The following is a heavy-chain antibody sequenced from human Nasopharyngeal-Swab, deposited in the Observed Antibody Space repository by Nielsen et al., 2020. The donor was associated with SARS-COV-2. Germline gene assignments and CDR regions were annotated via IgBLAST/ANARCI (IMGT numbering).Heavy chain of an antibody. CDR2: IKSKTDGGTT. CDR1: GFTFSNAW. Sequence: GESLKISCAASGFTFSNAWMNWVRQAPGKGLEWVGRIKSKTDGGTTDYAAPVKGRFTNSRDDSKNTLYLQMNSLKTEDTAVYYCTTVVPTTVTTRGYWGQGTLVTVSS. D-gene: IGHD4-17*01. J-gene: IGHJ4*02. CDR3: TTVVPTTVTTRGY. V-gene: IGHV3-15*07.